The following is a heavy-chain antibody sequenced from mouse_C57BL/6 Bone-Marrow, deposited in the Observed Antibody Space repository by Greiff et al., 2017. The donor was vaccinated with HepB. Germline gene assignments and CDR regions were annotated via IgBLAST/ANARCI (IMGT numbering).Heavy chain of an antibody. CDR2: IEPSDREN. J-gene: IGHJ2*01. V-gene: IGHV1-52*01. Sequence: VQLQQPGAELVRPGSSVKLSCKASGYTFTSYWMHWVKQRPIQGLEWIGNIEPSDRENHYNQKFKDKATLTVDKSSSTAYMQRSSLTSEDSAVYYCARTFITTVVATVDYWGQGTTLTVSS. D-gene: IGHD1-1*01. CDR1: GYTFTSYW. CDR3: ARTFITTVVATVDY.